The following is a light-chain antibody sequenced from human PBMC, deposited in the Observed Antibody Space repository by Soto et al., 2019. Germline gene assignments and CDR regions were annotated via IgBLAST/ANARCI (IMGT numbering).Light chain of an antibody. V-gene: IGLV2-8*01. CDR3: QSYDGGLGVSKI. J-gene: IGLJ2*01. CDR1: SSDVGGYNF. CDR2: DVS. Sequence: QSALTQPPSASGSPGQSVTISCTGTSSDVGGYNFVSWYQHHPGKAPKLMIFDVSERPSGVPDRFSGSKSGNTASLTVSGLQAEDEADYFCQSYDGGLGVSKIFGGGTKVTVL.